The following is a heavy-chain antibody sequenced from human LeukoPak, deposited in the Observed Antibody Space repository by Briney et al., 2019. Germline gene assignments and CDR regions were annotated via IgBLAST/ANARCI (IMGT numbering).Heavy chain of an antibody. CDR1: GYTFTGYY. D-gene: IGHD3-22*01. J-gene: IGHJ4*02. V-gene: IGHV1-2*04. CDR2: INPNSGGT. CDR3: SLTYYYDSSGPLGY. Sequence: ASVKVSCKASGYTFTGYYMHWVRQAPGRGLEWMGWINPNSGGTNYAQKFQGWVTMTRDTSISTAYMELSRLRSDDTAVYYCSLTYYYDSSGPLGYWGQGTLVTVSS.